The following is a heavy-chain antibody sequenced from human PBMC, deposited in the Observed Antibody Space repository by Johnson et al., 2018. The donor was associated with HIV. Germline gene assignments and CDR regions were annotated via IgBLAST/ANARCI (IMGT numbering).Heavy chain of an antibody. CDR1: GLSVSNNY. J-gene: IGHJ3*02. D-gene: IGHD1-14*01. V-gene: IGHV3-66*01. CDR3: ARDPDLDAFDI. Sequence: VQLVESGGGLVQPGGSLRLSCAASGLSVSNNYMTWVRQAPGKGLEWVSVLSSGGDTWYAGSVTGRFTISRDNAKNSLYLQMNSLRAEDTAVYYCARDPDLDAFDIWGQGTMVTVSS. CDR2: LSSGGDT.